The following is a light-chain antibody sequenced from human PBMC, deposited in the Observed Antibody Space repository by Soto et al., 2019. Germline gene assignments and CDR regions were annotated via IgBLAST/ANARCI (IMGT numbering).Light chain of an antibody. V-gene: IGLV1-44*01. J-gene: IGLJ1*01. Sequence: QSALTQPHSASGTPGQRVTITCSGSSSNIGTSSVHWFQQLPGTAPKLLISTTNQRPSGVPERFSGSKSGTSASLAISGLQSEDEADYYCAAWDDSLNGHVFGTGTKAPVL. CDR3: AAWDDSLNGHV. CDR1: SSNIGTSS. CDR2: TTN.